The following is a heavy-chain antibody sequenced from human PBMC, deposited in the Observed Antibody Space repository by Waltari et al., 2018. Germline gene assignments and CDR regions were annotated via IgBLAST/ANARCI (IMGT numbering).Heavy chain of an antibody. CDR1: GRTVRSYA. CDR3: ARGWIASAFDI. V-gene: IGHV1-69*08. J-gene: IGHJ3*02. CDR2: IIPIFGTA. Sequence: QVQLVQSGAAVKQPGSSVKVSCKASGRTVRSYAIGWVLQAPGHGLEWMGRIIPIFGTANYGQNFQVRVTITADKSTSTAYMELSSLRSEDTAVYYCARGWIASAFDIWGQGTMVTVSS. D-gene: IGHD2-21*01.